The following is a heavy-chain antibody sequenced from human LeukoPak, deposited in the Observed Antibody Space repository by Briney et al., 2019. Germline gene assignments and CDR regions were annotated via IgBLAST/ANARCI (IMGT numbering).Heavy chain of an antibody. V-gene: IGHV1-69*04. CDR3: ARDYRESCSSTSCYTSHGRYYYYYMDV. CDR2: IIPILGIA. J-gene: IGHJ6*03. CDR1: GGTFSSYA. D-gene: IGHD2-2*02. Sequence: SVKVSCKASGGTFSSYAISWVRQAPGQGLEWMGRIIPILGIANYAQKFQGRVTITADESTSTAYMELSSLRSEDTAVYYCARDYRESCSSTSCYTSHGRYYYYYMDVWGKGTTVTVSS.